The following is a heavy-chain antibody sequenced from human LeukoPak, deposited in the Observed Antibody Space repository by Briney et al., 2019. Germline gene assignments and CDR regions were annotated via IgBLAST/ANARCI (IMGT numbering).Heavy chain of an antibody. Sequence: GGSLRLSCAASGFTFSHFGMFWVRQAPGKGLDWVAVIPFDGSHRFYADSVKGRFTISRDNANDRVYLQLDSLRPDDTALYYWAKTALSDQGGHYYYMDVWGKGTTVTISS. CDR2: IPFDGSHR. J-gene: IGHJ6*03. V-gene: IGHV3-30*02. CDR1: GFTFSHFG. CDR3: AKTALSDQGGHYYYMDV. D-gene: IGHD2-15*01.